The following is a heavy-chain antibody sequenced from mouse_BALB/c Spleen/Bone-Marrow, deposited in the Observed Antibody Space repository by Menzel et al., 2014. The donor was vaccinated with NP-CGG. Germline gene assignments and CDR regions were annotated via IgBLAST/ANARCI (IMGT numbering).Heavy chain of an antibody. V-gene: IGHV14-3*02. CDR3: ARSGGYGNYLVWFAY. D-gene: IGHD2-10*02. Sequence: VQLQQSGVELVKPGASVKLSCTASGFNIKDTYMHWVKQRPEQGLEWIGRIDPANGNTKYDPKFQGKATITADTSSNTAYLQLSSLTSEDTAVYYCARSGGYGNYLVWFAYWGQGTLVTVPA. J-gene: IGHJ3*01. CDR2: IDPANGNT. CDR1: GFNIKDTY.